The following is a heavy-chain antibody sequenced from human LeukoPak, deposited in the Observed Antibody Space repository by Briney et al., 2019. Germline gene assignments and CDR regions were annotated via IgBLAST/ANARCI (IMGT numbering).Heavy chain of an antibody. D-gene: IGHD3-10*01. CDR1: GFTFSSYA. J-gene: IGHJ4*02. V-gene: IGHV3-23*01. Sequence: GGSLRLSCAASGFTFSSYAMNWVRQAPGKGLEWVSAIGGRDGSTYYADSVKGRFTISRDNSKNTLYVQMNSLRAEDTAVYYCAKGHYYGSGSLDYWGQGTLVTVSS. CDR2: IGGRDGST. CDR3: AKGHYYGSGSLDY.